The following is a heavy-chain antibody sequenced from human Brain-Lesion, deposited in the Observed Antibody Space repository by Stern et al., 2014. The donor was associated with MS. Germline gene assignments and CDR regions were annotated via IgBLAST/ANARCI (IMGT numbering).Heavy chain of an antibody. D-gene: IGHD3-3*02. CDR2: VYYSGSI. CDR1: GGSVSSGGYF. Sequence: VQLVESGPGLVKPLQTLSLTCTVSGGSVSSGGYFWNWIRQPPGKGLEWIGHVYYSGSIAYNPSLKSRVTISVDTSKNQFSLRLRSVTVADTAVYYCARNPALWYFDLWGRGTLAAVSS. CDR3: ARNPALWYFDL. J-gene: IGHJ2*01. V-gene: IGHV4-31*03.